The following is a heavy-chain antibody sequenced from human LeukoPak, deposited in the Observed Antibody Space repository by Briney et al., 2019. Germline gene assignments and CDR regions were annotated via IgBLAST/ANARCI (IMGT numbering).Heavy chain of an antibody. J-gene: IGHJ5*02. CDR3: ARGGGYDSLDP. CDR2: VSANNGNT. V-gene: IGHV1-18*01. CDR1: GYTFTNFG. D-gene: IGHD5-12*01. Sequence: ASVKVSCKASGYTFTNFGISWVRQAPGQGLEWMGWVSANNGNTEYAQKFQGRVTMRTDTSTTTAYMDLRSLGSDDTAVYYCARGGGYDSLDPWGQGTLVTVSS.